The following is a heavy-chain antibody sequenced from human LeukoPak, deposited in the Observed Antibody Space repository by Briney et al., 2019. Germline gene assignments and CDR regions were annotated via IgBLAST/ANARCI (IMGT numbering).Heavy chain of an antibody. Sequence: ASVKVSCKASGYTFTSYGISWVRQAPGQGLEWMGWISAYNGNTNYAQKLQGRVTMTTDTSTSTTYLELRSLRSDDTGEYYCAGLDTYYYDSSGYYFDYWGQGTLVTVSS. CDR1: GYTFTSYG. J-gene: IGHJ4*02. V-gene: IGHV1-18*01. D-gene: IGHD3-22*01. CDR3: AGLDTYYYDSSGYYFDY. CDR2: ISAYNGNT.